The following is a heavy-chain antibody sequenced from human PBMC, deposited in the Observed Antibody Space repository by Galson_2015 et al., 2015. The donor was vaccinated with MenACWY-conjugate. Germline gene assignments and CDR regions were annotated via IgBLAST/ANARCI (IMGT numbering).Heavy chain of an antibody. CDR2: IKKDGSDE. V-gene: IGHV3-7*03. D-gene: IGHD2/OR15-2a*01. CDR1: GFTFTSYW. CDR3: ATLNFFAMDV. J-gene: IGHJ6*02. Sequence: SLRLSCAAAGFTFTSYWMSWVRQAPGKGLEWVGSIKKDGSDEYYVVSVKGRFTISRDNARSALHLQLNSLRAEDTAAYYCATLNFFAMDVWGQGTTVTVSS.